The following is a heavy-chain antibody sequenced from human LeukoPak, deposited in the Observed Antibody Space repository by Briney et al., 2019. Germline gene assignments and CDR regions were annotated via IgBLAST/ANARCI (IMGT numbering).Heavy chain of an antibody. D-gene: IGHD2-21*02. CDR1: GGTFSSYA. CDR2: ISAYLGNT. J-gene: IGHJ4*02. CDR3: ARDPGQAYCGGDCSPYYFDS. V-gene: IGHV1-18*01. Sequence: GASVKVSCKASGGTFSSYAISWVRQAPGQGLEWMGWISAYLGNTNYAQKFQGRVTLTTDTSTNTAYMELRSLRSDDTAMFYCARDPGQAYCGGDCSPYYFDSWGQGTLVTVSS.